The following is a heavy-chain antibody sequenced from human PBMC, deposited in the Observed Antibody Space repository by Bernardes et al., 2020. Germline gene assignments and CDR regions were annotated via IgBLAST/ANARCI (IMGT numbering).Heavy chain of an antibody. V-gene: IGHV1-18*01. CDR1: GYTFTSYG. D-gene: IGHD2-8*02. CDR2: ISAYNGNT. CDR3: ARDPVLTCTGGVCYTSYFDY. Sequence: ASVKVSCKASGYTFTSYGISWVRQAPGQGLEWMGWISAYNGNTNYAQKLQGRVTMTTDTSTSTAYMELRSLRSDDTAVYYCARDPVLTCTGGVCYTSYFDYWGQGTLVTVSS. J-gene: IGHJ4*02.